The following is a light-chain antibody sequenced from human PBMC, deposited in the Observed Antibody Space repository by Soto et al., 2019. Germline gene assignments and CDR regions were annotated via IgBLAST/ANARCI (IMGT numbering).Light chain of an antibody. J-gene: IGKJ2*01. CDR3: QQVNGYPHT. CDR1: QDISSH. CDR2: AAS. V-gene: IGKV1-9*01. Sequence: DVQLTQSPSFLSASVGDRVTITCRASQDISSHLAWYQQIPGKGPKLLIYAASTLQSGVPSRFSGSGSGTEFTLAISSLQPEDFATYHCQQVNGYPHTFGQGTKLEI.